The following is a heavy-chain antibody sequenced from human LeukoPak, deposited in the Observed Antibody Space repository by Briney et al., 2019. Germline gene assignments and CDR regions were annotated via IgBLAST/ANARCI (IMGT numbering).Heavy chain of an antibody. D-gene: IGHD4-17*01. CDR1: GGSISSYY. CDR3: ARDPGGYGDYVGRAFDI. Sequence: SETLSLTCTVSGGSISSYYWSWIRQPPGKGLEWIGYIYYSGSTNYNPSLKSRVTISVDTSKNQFSLKLSSVTAADTAVYYCARDPGGYGDYVGRAFDIWGQGTMVTVSS. CDR2: IYYSGST. J-gene: IGHJ3*02. V-gene: IGHV4-59*12.